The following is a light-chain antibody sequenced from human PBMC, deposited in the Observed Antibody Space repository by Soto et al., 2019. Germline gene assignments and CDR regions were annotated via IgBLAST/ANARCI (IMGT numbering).Light chain of an antibody. V-gene: IGLV2-11*01. Sequence: QSVLTQPRSVSGSPGQSVTISCTGTSSDVGTYNYVSWYQQHPGKAPKLMIYDVTKRPSGVPDRFSGSKSGNTASLTISGLQAADEADYYCCSYAETATLRVLFGGGTQLTVL. CDR1: SSDVGTYNY. J-gene: IGLJ2*01. CDR3: CSYAETATLRVL. CDR2: DVT.